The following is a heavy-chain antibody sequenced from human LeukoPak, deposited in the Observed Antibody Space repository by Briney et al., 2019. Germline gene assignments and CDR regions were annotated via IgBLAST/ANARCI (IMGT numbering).Heavy chain of an antibody. V-gene: IGHV3-43*02. CDR1: GFIFDNYA. CDR2: ISGDGGST. D-gene: IGHD3-10*01. Sequence: PGGSLRLSCAAPGFIFDNYAIHWVRQAPGKGLEWVSLISGDGGSTFYADSVKGRFTISRDNSKNSLYLQMTSLRSEDSAMYYCAKDKNGENWGQGTLVTVSS. J-gene: IGHJ4*02. CDR3: AKDKNGEN.